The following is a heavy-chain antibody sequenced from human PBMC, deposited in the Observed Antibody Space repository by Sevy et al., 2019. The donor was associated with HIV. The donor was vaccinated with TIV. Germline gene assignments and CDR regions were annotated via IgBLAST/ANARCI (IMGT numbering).Heavy chain of an antibody. D-gene: IGHD6-13*01. V-gene: IGHV3-33*01. Sequence: GGSLRLSFAASGFTFSSYGMHWVRQAPGKGLEWVEVIWYDGSNKYYADSVKGRFTISRDNSKNTLYLQMNSLSAEDTAIYFCARARYSSSINWFDPWGQGTLVTVSS. CDR3: ARARYSSSINWFDP. CDR1: GFTFSSYG. J-gene: IGHJ5*02. CDR2: IWYDGSNK.